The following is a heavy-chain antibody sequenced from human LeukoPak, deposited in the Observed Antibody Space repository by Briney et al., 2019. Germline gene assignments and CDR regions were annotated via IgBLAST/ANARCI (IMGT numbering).Heavy chain of an antibody. V-gene: IGHV3-7*03. Sequence: SGGSLRLSCAASGFTFSDYWMDWVRQAPGKGLEWVANIKQDGSDKYYVDSVKGRFTISRDNTKNSVFLQMNSLRAEDTAVYYCAKSGYNRFDYWGQGTLVTVSS. D-gene: IGHD5-24*01. CDR1: GFTFSDYW. J-gene: IGHJ4*02. CDR3: AKSGYNRFDY. CDR2: IKQDGSDK.